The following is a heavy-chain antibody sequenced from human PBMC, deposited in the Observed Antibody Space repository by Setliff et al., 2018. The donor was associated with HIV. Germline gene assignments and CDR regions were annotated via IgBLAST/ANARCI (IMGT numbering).Heavy chain of an antibody. J-gene: IGHJ4*02. CDR1: GFTFSSYA. D-gene: IGHD3-10*01. V-gene: IGHV3-23*01. CDR3: AKLGGSGSYSNAFDY. CDR2: ITGSGDST. Sequence: HPGGSLRLSCAASGFTFSSYAMTWVRQAPGKGLEWVSSITGSGDSTYYANSVKGRFTISRDSSKNTLSLQMNSLRAEDTAVYFCAKLGGSGSYSNAFDYWGQGT.